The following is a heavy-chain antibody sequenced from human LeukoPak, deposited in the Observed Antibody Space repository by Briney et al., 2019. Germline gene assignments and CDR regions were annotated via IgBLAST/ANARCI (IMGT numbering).Heavy chain of an antibody. Sequence: SETLSLTCAAYGVSFSGYYWSWIRQPPGKGLEWVGEINHRGKTNYNPYLKSRVNISVDTSKNQFSLKLSSVTAADTAVYYCARVYYDSSGYYRIYYYYGMDVWGQGTTVTVSS. CDR1: GVSFSGYY. CDR3: ARVYYDSSGYYRIYYYYGMDV. CDR2: INHRGKT. J-gene: IGHJ6*02. V-gene: IGHV4-34*01. D-gene: IGHD3-22*01.